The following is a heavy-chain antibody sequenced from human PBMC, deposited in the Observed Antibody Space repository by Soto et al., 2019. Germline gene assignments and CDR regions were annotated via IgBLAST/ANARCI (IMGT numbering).Heavy chain of an antibody. CDR2: IYYSGST. CDR3: ARFPLRDSPGAYYYYYMDV. Sequence: SETLSLTCTVSGGSISSYYWSWIRQPPGKGLEWIGYIYYSGSTNYNPSLKSRVTISVDTSKNQFSLKLSSVTAADTAVYYCARFPLRDSPGAYYYYYMDVWGKGTTVTVSS. V-gene: IGHV4-59*01. D-gene: IGHD7-27*01. CDR1: GGSISSYY. J-gene: IGHJ6*03.